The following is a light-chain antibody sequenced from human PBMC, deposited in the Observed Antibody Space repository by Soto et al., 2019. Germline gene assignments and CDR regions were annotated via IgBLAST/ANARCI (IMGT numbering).Light chain of an antibody. CDR2: RTF. J-gene: IGKJ5*01. CDR3: QQYDTSPPT. Sequence: EIVLTQSPGTLSLSPGERATLSCRASQTIASRYLAWYQHQPGQAPRLLIYRTFAMAPGIPDRFSAGGSGTDFTLTISGLEREDVAVYYCQQYDTSPPTFGQGTRLDIK. CDR1: QTIASRY. V-gene: IGKV3-20*01.